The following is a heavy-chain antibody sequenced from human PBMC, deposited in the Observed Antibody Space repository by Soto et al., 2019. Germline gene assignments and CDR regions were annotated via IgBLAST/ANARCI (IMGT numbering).Heavy chain of an antibody. CDR3: ASSNIAAAGFYYYGMDV. D-gene: IGHD6-13*01. V-gene: IGHV4-59*01. CDR1: GPSISSYY. J-gene: IGHJ6*02. Sequence: SETLSLTCAVLGPSISSYYWSWIRQAPGKGLEWIGYIYYSGSTNYNPSLKSRVTISVDTSKNQFSLKLSSVTAADTAVYYCASSNIAAAGFYYYGMDVWGRGTTVTVS. CDR2: IYYSGST.